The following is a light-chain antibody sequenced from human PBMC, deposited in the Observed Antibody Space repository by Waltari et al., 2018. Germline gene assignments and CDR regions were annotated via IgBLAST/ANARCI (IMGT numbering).Light chain of an antibody. CDR3: QQYNSYPYT. CDR2: DAS. CDR1: QSISSW. V-gene: IGKV1-5*01. Sequence: DIQMTQSPSTPSASVGARVTTTCRASQSISSWLAWYQQKPGKAPKLLIYDASSLESGVPSRFSGSGSGTEFTLTISSLQPDDFATYYCQQYNSYPYTFGQGTKLEIK. J-gene: IGKJ2*01.